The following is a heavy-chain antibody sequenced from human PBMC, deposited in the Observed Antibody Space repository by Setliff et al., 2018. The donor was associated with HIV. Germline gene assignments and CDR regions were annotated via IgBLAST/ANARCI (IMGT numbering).Heavy chain of an antibody. J-gene: IGHJ6*03. CDR3: ASLFADV. V-gene: IGHV4-4*08. Sequence: SETLSLTCTVSGGSISSYYWSWIRQPPGKGLEWIGHIYIGSTNYNPSLKSRVTISADTSKNQFSLKLSSVTAADTAVYYCASLFADVWGKGTTVTVS. CDR2: IYIGST. CDR1: GGSISSYY.